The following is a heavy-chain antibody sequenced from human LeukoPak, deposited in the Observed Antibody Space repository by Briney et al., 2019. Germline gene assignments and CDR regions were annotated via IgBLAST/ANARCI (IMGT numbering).Heavy chain of an antibody. Sequence: GGSLRLSCAASGFALTSYAMTWVRQAPGHGLEWVSAISGSGGSTYYADSVKGRFTISRDNSKNTLHLQMNSVTAEDTAVYFCARFGGSFHAFDIWGQGTMVTVSS. CDR3: ARFGGSFHAFDI. CDR1: GFALTSYA. CDR2: ISGSGGST. D-gene: IGHD1-26*01. V-gene: IGHV3-23*01. J-gene: IGHJ3*02.